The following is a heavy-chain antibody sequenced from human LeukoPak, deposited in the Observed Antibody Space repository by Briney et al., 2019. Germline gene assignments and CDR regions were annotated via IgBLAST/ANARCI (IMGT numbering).Heavy chain of an antibody. D-gene: IGHD6-13*01. CDR1: GGSISSYY. V-gene: IGHV4-59*01. J-gene: IGHJ4*02. Sequence: SETLSLTCTVSGGSISSYYWSWIRQPPGKGLEWIEYIYYSGSTNYNPSLKSRVTISVDTSKNQFSLKLSSVTAADTAVYYCARADSSSWYEVDYWGQGTLVTVSS. CDR2: IYYSGST. CDR3: ARADSSSWYEVDY.